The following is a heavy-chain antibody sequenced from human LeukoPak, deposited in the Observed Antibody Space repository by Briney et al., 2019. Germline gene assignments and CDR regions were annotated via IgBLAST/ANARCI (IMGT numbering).Heavy chain of an antibody. J-gene: IGHJ6*03. CDR2: INPNSGGT. CDR1: GYTFTGYY. D-gene: IGHD6-6*01. CDR3: AREAARRNYYYYYMDV. V-gene: IGHV1-2*02. Sequence: ASVKVSCKASGYTFTGYYMHWVRQAPGQGLEWMGWINPNSGGTNYAQKFQGRVTMTRDTSISTAYMELSRLRSDDTAVYYCAREAARRNYYYYYMDVWGKGTTVTVSS.